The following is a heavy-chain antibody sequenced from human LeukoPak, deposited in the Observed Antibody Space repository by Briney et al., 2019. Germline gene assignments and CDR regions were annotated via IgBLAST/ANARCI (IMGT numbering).Heavy chain of an antibody. CDR2: IYASGST. D-gene: IGHD2-21*02. CDR1: GDSISRYY. CDR3: ARDYFIGDWNYFDY. V-gene: IGHV4-4*07. Sequence: PSETLSLTCTVSGDSISRYYWGWIRQPAGKGLEWIGRIYASGSTNYNPSLKSRVSMSVDTSKNQFSLNLNSVTAADTAVYYCARDYFIGDWNYFDYWGQGTLVTVTS. J-gene: IGHJ4*02.